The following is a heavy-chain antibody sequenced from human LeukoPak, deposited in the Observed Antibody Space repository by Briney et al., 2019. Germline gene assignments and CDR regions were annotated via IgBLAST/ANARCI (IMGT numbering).Heavy chain of an antibody. CDR3: AKVMDTAIPTFYY. Sequence: GGSLRLSCAASGFTVSSYGMHWVRQAPGKGLEWAAFIRYDGSNKYYADSVKGRFTIPRNNSKNTLYLQMNSLRAEGTAVYYCAKVMDTAIPTFYYWGQGTLVTVSS. V-gene: IGHV3-30*02. J-gene: IGHJ4*02. D-gene: IGHD5-18*01. CDR2: IRYDGSNK. CDR1: GFTVSSYG.